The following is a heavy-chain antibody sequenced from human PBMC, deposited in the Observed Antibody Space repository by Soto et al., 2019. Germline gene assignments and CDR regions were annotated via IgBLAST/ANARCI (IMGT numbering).Heavy chain of an antibody. CDR1: GFTFTTYG. V-gene: IGHV3-30*18. J-gene: IGHJ4*02. CDR3: AKERTYSVASGFDY. D-gene: IGHD1-26*01. Sequence: QVQLVDSGGGVVQPGGSLRLSCAASGFTFTTYGMNWVRRAQGRGLEWVAVISYDGSHAYYADSVKGRFTISRDNSKNTLYLQINSLRAEDTAVYYCAKERTYSVASGFDYWGRGTLVTVSS. CDR2: ISYDGSHA.